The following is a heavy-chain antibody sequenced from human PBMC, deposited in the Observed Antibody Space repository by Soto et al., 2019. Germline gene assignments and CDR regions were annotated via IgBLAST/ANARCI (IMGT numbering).Heavy chain of an antibody. CDR3: ASGSMIVVVPTSNYYYGMDV. CDR1: GCSFTSYW. J-gene: IGHJ6*02. V-gene: IGHV5-10-1*01. Sequence: PGESLKISCKGSGCSFTSYWISWVRQMPGKGLEWMGRIDPSDSYTNYSPSFQGHVTISADKSISTAYLQWSSLKASDTAMYYCASGSMIVVVPTSNYYYGMDVWGQGTTVTVSS. D-gene: IGHD3-22*01. CDR2: IDPSDSYT.